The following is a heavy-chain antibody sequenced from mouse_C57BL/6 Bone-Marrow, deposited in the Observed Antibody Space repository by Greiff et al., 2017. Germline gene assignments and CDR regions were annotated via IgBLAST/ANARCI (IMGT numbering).Heavy chain of an antibody. CDR3: ARMANYDGAWVAY. CDR2: INPNNGGT. V-gene: IGHV1-22*01. Sequence: EVKLVEPGPELVKPGASVKMSCKASGYTFTDYNMHWVKQSHGKSLEWIGYINPNNGGTSYNQKFKGKATLTVNKSSSTAYMELRSLTSEDSAVYYCARMANYDGAWVAYWGQGTLVTVSA. CDR1: GYTFTDYN. J-gene: IGHJ3*01. D-gene: IGHD1-1*01.